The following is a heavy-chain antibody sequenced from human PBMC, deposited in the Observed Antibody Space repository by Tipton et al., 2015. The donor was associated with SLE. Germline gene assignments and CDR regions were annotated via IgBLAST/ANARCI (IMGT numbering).Heavy chain of an antibody. CDR2: MSSDGNNK. CDR3: ARAYSSGWSLPFDY. D-gene: IGHD6-19*01. V-gene: IGHV3-30*19. Sequence: SLRLSCAASGFTFSDYGMYWVRQAPGKGLEWVAVMSSDGNNKYYADSVKGRFTISRDNSKNTLSLQMNSLRDEDTAMYYCARAYSSGWSLPFDYWGQGTPVTVSS. J-gene: IGHJ4*01. CDR1: GFTFSDYG.